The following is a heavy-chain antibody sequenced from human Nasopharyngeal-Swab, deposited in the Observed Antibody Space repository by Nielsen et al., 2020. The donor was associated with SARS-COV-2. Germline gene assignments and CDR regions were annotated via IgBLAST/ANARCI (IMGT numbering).Heavy chain of an antibody. Sequence: SETLSLTCAVSGCPISSGGYYWSRSPQHPGRGLEWIGYIYYSGSTYYNPSLKSRVTISVDTSKNQFSLKLSSVTAADTAVYYCLGNFDYWGQGTLVTVSS. CDR2: IYYSGST. CDR3: LGNFDY. CDR1: GCPISSGGYY. J-gene: IGHJ4*02. V-gene: IGHV4-31*11.